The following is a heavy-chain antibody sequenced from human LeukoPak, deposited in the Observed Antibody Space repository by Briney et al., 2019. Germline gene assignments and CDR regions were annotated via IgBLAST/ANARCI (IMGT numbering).Heavy chain of an antibody. Sequence: ASVKVSCKASGYTFTSYGISWVRQAPGQGLEWMGWISAYNGNTNYAQKLQGRVTMTTDTPTSTAYMELRSLRSDDTAVYYCARDYCSSTSCYWFDPWGQGTLVTVSS. V-gene: IGHV1-18*01. CDR3: ARDYCSSTSCYWFDP. D-gene: IGHD2-2*01. CDR2: ISAYNGNT. CDR1: GYTFTSYG. J-gene: IGHJ5*02.